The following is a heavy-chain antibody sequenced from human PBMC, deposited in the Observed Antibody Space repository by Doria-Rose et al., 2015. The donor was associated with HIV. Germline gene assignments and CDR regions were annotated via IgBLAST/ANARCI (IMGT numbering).Heavy chain of an antibody. J-gene: IGHJ4*02. CDR3: ATYSSPPY. V-gene: IGHV3-30*04. D-gene: IGHD6-13*01. CDR1: GFTFSSFA. Sequence: AASGFTFSSFAIHWVRQAPGKGLEWVAVISYDGSNRFYADSVKGRFTISRDNSKNKVSVQMNSLRAEDTAVYYCATYSSPPYWGQGTLVTVSS. CDR2: ISYDGSNR.